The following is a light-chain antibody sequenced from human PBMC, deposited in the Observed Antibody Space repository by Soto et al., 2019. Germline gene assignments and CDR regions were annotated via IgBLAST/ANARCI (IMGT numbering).Light chain of an antibody. J-gene: IGLJ2*01. CDR3: ATWADSLKGV. CDR1: TSNIGSHT. Sequence: QSVLTQPPSASGTLGQRVTISCSGTTSNIGSHTVNWYQQLPGTAPKLLINTNNQRPSGVPDRFSGYKSATSASLVISGLQSEDEADYYCATWADSLKGVFGTGTKLTVL. CDR2: TNN. V-gene: IGLV1-44*01.